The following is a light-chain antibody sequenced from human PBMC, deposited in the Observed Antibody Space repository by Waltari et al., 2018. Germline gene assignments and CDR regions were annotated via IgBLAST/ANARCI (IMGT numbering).Light chain of an antibody. CDR1: QSISKY. CDR3: QKYYSIPGM. Sequence: DILMTQSPSTLSSSVGERATLTCRASQSISKYLTWYQQKPGQAPKLLIYAASSLATGVPDRFSGSGSGTDYTLTISRLEPEDFAVYYCQKYYSIPGMFGQGTKVEIK. V-gene: IGKV1-NL1*01. J-gene: IGKJ1*01. CDR2: AAS.